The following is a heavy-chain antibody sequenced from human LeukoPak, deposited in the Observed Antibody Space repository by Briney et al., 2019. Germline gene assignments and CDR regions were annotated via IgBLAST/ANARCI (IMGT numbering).Heavy chain of an antibody. CDR2: ISAYNGNT. CDR1: GYTFTSYG. Sequence: GASVKLSCKASGYTFTSYGISWVRQAPGQGHEWMGWISAYNGNTNYAQKLQGRVTVTTDTSTSTAYMELRSLRSDDTAVYYCARGSMIRGYSGYDDYWGQGTLVTVSS. D-gene: IGHD5-12*01. CDR3: ARGSMIRGYSGYDDY. J-gene: IGHJ4*02. V-gene: IGHV1-18*01.